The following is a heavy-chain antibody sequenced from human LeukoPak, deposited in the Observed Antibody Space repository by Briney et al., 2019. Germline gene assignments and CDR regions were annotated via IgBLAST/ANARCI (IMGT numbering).Heavy chain of an antibody. D-gene: IGHD5-18*01. CDR2: INHSGST. V-gene: IGHV4-34*01. CDR3: ARAVYSYSRGFDY. CDR1: GGSFSGYY. Sequence: SETLSLTGAVYGGSFSGYYWSWIRQPPGKGLEWIGEINHSGSTNYNPSLKSRVTISVDTSKNRFSLKLSSVTAADTAVYYCARAVYSYSRGFDYWGQGTLVTVSS. J-gene: IGHJ4*02.